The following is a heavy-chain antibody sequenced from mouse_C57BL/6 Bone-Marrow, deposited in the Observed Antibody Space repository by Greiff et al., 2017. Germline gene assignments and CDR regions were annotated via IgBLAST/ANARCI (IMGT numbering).Heavy chain of an antibody. D-gene: IGHD1-1*01. Sequence: QVQLQQPGAELVKPGASVKVSCKASGYTFTSYWMHWVKQRPGQGLEWIGRIHPSDSDTNYNQKFKGKATLTVDKSSSTAYMQISSLTSEDSAVYYCAIGITTVVATWDWYFDVWGTGTTVTVSS. J-gene: IGHJ1*03. V-gene: IGHV1-74*01. CDR3: AIGITTVVATWDWYFDV. CDR2: IHPSDSDT. CDR1: GYTFTSYW.